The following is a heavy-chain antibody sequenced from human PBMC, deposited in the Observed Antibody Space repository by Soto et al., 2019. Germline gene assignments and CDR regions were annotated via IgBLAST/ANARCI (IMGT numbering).Heavy chain of an antibody. CDR1: GYSISSGYY. Sequence: SETLSLTCAVSGYSISSGYYWGWIRQSPGKGLEWIGSIHHIGSTYYNPSLRSRVTISVDTSKNQFFLSLTSVTAADTAVYYCTRGDDFWSGYYFDFWGQGTLVTVAS. D-gene: IGHD3-3*01. V-gene: IGHV4-38-2*01. CDR3: TRGDDFWSGYYFDF. J-gene: IGHJ4*02. CDR2: IHHIGST.